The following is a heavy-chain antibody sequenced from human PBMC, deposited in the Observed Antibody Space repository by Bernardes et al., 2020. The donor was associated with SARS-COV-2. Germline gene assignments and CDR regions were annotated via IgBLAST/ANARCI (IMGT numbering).Heavy chain of an antibody. D-gene: IGHD4-17*01. J-gene: IGHJ4*02. V-gene: IGHV3-53*01. CDR3: ARDYGAWYFDY. CDR2: IYSGGST. CDR1: GFTVSSNY. Sequence: GGSLRLSCAASGFTVSSNYMSWVRQSPGKGLEWVSVIYSGGSTYYAGSVRGRFTISRDDSKNTLSLQMNSLRADDTAIYYCARDYGAWYFDYWGQGTLVSVSS.